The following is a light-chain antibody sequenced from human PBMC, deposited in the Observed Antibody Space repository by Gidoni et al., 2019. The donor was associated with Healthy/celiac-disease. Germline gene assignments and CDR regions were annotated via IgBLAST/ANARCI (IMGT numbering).Light chain of an antibody. CDR2: DAS. J-gene: IGKJ3*01. CDR1: QGISSA. V-gene: IGKV1-13*02. CDR3: QQFNSYPFT. Sequence: AIQLTPSPSSLSASVGDRVTITCRASQGISSALAWYQQKSGKAPKLLIYDASSLESGVPSRFSGSGSGTDFTLTISSLQPEDFATYYCQQFNSYPFTFGPGTKVEIK.